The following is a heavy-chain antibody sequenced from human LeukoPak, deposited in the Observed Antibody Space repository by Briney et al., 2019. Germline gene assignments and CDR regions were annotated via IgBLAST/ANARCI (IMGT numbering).Heavy chain of an antibody. CDR1: GGTFSSYA. V-gene: IGHV1-69*04. CDR2: IIPILGIA. J-gene: IGHJ4*02. Sequence: GASVKVSCKASGGTFSSYATSWVRQAPGQGLEWMGRIIPILGIANYAQKFQGRVTITADKSTSTAYMELSSLRSEDTAVYYCARVSDPDSIAAAGLDYWGQGTLVTVSS. D-gene: IGHD6-13*01. CDR3: ARVSDPDSIAAAGLDY.